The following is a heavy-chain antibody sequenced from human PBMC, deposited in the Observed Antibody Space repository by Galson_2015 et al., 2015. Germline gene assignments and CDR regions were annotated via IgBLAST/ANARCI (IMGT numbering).Heavy chain of an antibody. Sequence: SLRLSCAASGFTFSSYWMSWVRQAPGKGLEWVANIKQDGSEKYYVDSVKGRVTISRDNAKNSLFLQMNSLRAEDTAVYYCAREEGQGSFFYYYYMDVWGKGTTVTVSS. J-gene: IGHJ6*03. CDR2: IKQDGSEK. CDR1: GFTFSSYW. CDR3: AREEGQGSFFYYYYMDV. V-gene: IGHV3-7*01. D-gene: IGHD3-10*01.